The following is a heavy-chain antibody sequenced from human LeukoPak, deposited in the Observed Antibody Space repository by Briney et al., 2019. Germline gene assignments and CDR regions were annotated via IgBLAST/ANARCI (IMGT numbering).Heavy chain of an antibody. V-gene: IGHV3-30*02. CDR3: ARGPNGAFDI. Sequence: GGSLRLSCAASGFTFSSYGMHWVRQAPGKGLEWVAFIRYDGSKKYYADSVKGRFTISRDNAKNSLYLQMNSLRAEDTALYYCARGPNGAFDIWGQGTMVTVSS. CDR1: GFTFSSYG. J-gene: IGHJ3*02. D-gene: IGHD4/OR15-4a*01. CDR2: IRYDGSKK.